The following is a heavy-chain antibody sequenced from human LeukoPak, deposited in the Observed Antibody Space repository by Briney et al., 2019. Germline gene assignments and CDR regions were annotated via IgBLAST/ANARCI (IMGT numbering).Heavy chain of an antibody. J-gene: IGHJ4*02. D-gene: IGHD3-22*01. CDR1: GFTLSSYA. V-gene: IGHV3-23*01. Sequence: GGSLRLSCAASGFTLSSYALSWVRQAPGKGLEWVSAISGSGGSTYYADSVKGRFTISRDNSKNTLYLQMNSLRAEDTAVYYCAKDVAYYDSSGYYDYWGQGTLVTVSS. CDR2: ISGSGGST. CDR3: AKDVAYYDSSGYYDY.